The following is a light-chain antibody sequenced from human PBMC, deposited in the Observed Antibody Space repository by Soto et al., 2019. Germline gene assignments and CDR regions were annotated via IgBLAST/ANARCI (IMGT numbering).Light chain of an antibody. V-gene: IGLV1-44*01. Sequence: SVLTQPPSASGSPGQRVTISCSGSSSNIGSNTVNWYQQLPGTAPKLLIYSNNQRPSGVPDRFSGSKSGTSTSLAISGLQSEDEADFYCAAWDDSLNVPVYVFGTGTKVTV. CDR2: SNN. J-gene: IGLJ1*01. CDR3: AAWDDSLNVPVYV. CDR1: SSNIGSNT.